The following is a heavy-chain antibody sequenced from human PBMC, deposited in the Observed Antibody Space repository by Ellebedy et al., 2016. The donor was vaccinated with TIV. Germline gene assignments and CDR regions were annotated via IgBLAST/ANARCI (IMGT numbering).Heavy chain of an antibody. J-gene: IGHJ4*02. CDR1: GFTFSNYA. V-gene: IGHV3-30*04. CDR3: ARAEGGDCSASSCYAPDF. Sequence: PGGSLRLSFAASGFTFSNYALYWVRQAPGTGLDWVAAISHDGSNAYYADSVKGRFTISRDSSKNTLYLQMNSLRPGDTALYYCARAEGGDCSASSCYAPDFWGQGTLVTVSS. D-gene: IGHD2-2*01. CDR2: ISHDGSNA.